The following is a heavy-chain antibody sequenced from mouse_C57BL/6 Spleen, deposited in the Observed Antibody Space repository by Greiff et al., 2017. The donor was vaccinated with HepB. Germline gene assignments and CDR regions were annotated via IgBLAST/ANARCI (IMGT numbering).Heavy chain of an antibody. Sequence: VQLQQSGAELMKPGASVKLSCKATGYTFTGYWIEWVKQRPGHGLEWIGEILPGSGSTNYKEKFKGKATFTADTSSNTSYMQLSSLTTEDSAIYYCARAWYEYDDYYAMDYWGQGTSVTVSS. J-gene: IGHJ4*01. CDR2: ILPGSGST. CDR1: GYTFTGYW. V-gene: IGHV1-9*01. CDR3: ARAWYEYDDYYAMDY. D-gene: IGHD2-4*01.